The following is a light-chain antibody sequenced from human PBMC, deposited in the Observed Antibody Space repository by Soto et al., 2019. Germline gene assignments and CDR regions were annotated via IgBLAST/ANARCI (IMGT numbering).Light chain of an antibody. CDR2: AAS. CDR3: QQSYSTTCT. J-gene: IGKJ1*01. V-gene: IGKV1-27*01. Sequence: SCLPACVAGRNTIPCRASQGVSNYLAWYQQKPGKVPKLLIYAASNLQSGVPARFGGSGSGTDFTLTISCLESEDFAAYSCQQSYSTTCTFGQGTKVEIK. CDR1: QGVSNY.